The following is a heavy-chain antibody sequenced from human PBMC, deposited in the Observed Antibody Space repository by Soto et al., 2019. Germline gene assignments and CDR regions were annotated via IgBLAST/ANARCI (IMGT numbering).Heavy chain of an antibody. D-gene: IGHD3-22*01. J-gene: IGHJ4*02. CDR3: AKDLGEDYYDSSGYYFDY. CDR1: GFTFSSYA. CDR2: ISGSGGST. Sequence: GGSLRLSCAASGFTFSSYAMSWVRQAPGKGLEWVSAISGSGGSTYYADSVKGRFTISRDNSKNTLYLQMNSLRAEDTAVYYCAKDLGEDYYDSSGYYFDYWGQGTLVTVSS. V-gene: IGHV3-23*01.